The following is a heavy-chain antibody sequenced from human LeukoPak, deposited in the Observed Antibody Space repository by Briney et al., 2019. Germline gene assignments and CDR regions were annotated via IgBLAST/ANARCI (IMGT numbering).Heavy chain of an antibody. Sequence: SETLSLTCTVSGGSISSYYWSWIRQPPGKGLEWIGYIYYSGSTNYNPSLKSRVTISVDTSKNQFSLKLSSVAAADTAVYYCARFGVLSGSYYPPDAFDIWGQGTMVTVSS. CDR1: GGSISSYY. V-gene: IGHV4-59*08. CDR2: IYYSGST. CDR3: ARFGVLSGSYYPPDAFDI. D-gene: IGHD1-26*01. J-gene: IGHJ3*02.